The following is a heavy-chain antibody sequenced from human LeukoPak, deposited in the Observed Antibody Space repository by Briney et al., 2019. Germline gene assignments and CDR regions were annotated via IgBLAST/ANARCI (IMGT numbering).Heavy chain of an antibody. D-gene: IGHD6-13*01. J-gene: IGHJ3*02. Sequence: ASLKVSCKASGYIFSDYYMHWVRQAPGQGLEWMGCINPNSGGTNYAQKFQGRVTMTRDTSISTAYMELSRLRSDDTAVYYCARRTRYSSSSDAFDIWGQGTMVTVSS. CDR3: ARRTRYSSSSDAFDI. CDR2: INPNSGGT. V-gene: IGHV1-2*02. CDR1: GYIFSDYY.